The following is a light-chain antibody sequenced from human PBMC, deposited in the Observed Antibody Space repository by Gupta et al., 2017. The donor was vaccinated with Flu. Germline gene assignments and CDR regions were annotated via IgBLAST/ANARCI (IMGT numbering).Light chain of an antibody. CDR3: QQSYDTPRT. Sequence: GDRVTITCRADQNVKNYLNWYQQKQGKAPKLLIYSASTLQSGIPSRFSGSASGTDFTLTISSLQPEEFATYYCQQSYDTPRTFGQGTKVEIK. CDR1: QNVKNY. V-gene: IGKV1-39*01. J-gene: IGKJ1*01. CDR2: SAS.